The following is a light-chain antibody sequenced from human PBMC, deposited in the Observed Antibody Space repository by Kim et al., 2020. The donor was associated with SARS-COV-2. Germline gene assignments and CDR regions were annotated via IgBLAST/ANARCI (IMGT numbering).Light chain of an antibody. V-gene: IGKV1-39*01. CDR2: GAS. CDR3: QQSYSTPPA. CDR1: QRITSN. Sequence: DIQMTQSPSSLSASVGDRVTITCRASQRITSNLNWYQQKPGKAPKLLIQGASKLQSGVPSRFSASGSGTDFTLTISSLQPEDFATYYCQQSYSTPPAFGQGTKVDIK. J-gene: IGKJ1*01.